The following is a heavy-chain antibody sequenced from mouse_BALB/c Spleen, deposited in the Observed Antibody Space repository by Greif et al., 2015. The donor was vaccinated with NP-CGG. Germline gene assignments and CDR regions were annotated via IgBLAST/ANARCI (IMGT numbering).Heavy chain of an antibody. CDR2: ISDGGSYT. J-gene: IGHJ4*01. CDR1: GFTFSDYY. Sequence: EVMLVESGGGLVKPGGSLKLSCAASGFTFSDYYMYWVRQTPEKRLEWVATISDGGSYTYYPDSVKGRFTISRDNAKNNLYLQMSSLKSEDTAMYYCARAPDGYYAMDYWGQGTSVTVSS. D-gene: IGHD2-3*01. CDR3: ARAPDGYYAMDY. V-gene: IGHV5-4*02.